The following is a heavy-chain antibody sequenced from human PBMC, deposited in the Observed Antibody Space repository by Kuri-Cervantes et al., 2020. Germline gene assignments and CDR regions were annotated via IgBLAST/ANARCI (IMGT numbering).Heavy chain of an antibody. V-gene: IGHV3-23*01. Sequence: LSLTCAASGFTFSSYAMSWVRQAPGKGLEWVSGISGSGGGTYYADSVKGRFTISRDNSKNTLYLQMNSLRAEDTAVYYCAKDLRRVEGGYFDYWGQGSLVTVSS. CDR2: ISGSGGGT. J-gene: IGHJ4*02. CDR1: GFTFSSYA. CDR3: AKDLRRVEGGYFDY.